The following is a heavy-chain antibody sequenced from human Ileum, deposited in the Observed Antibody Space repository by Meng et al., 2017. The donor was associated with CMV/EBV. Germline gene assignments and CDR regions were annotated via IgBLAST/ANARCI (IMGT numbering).Heavy chain of an antibody. CDR1: GFTFSGYS. V-gene: IGHV3-21*01. D-gene: IGHD2-2*02. Sequence: GGSLRLSCAASGFTFSGYSMNWVRQAPGKGLEWVSSISSSSSYIYYADSVKGRFTISRDNAKNSLYLQMNSLRAEDTAVYYCARDRTVNVVVPAAIRTGRDYYGMDVWGQGTTVTVSS. CDR2: ISSSSSYI. CDR3: ARDRTVNVVVPAAIRTGRDYYGMDV. J-gene: IGHJ6*02.